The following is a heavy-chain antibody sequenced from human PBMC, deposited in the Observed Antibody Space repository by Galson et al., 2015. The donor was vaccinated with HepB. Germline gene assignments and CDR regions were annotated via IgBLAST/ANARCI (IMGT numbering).Heavy chain of an antibody. J-gene: IGHJ6*02. D-gene: IGHD3-22*01. CDR3: ANSDSSGYCAPLGYYYYGMDV. CDR2: IRYDGSNK. V-gene: IGHV3-30*02. CDR1: GFTFSSYG. Sequence: TLRLSCAASGFTFSSYGMHWVRQAPGKGLEWVAFIRYDGSNKYYADSVKGRFTISRDNSKNTLYLQMNSLRAEDTAVYYCANSDSSGYCAPLGYYYYGMDVWGQGTTVTVSS.